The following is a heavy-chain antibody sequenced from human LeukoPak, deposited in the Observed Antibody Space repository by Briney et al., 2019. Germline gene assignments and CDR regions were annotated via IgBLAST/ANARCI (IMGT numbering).Heavy chain of an antibody. J-gene: IGHJ6*03. V-gene: IGHV1-2*02. Sequence: GASVKVSCKASGYTFTDYYMHWVRQAPGQGLEWMVWINPNSGGTNYAQKFLGRVTMTRDTSISTAYMELSRLKSDDTAVYYCAREYYDILTGYDPYYYMDVWGKGTTVTVSS. CDR3: AREYYDILTGYDPYYYMDV. CDR2: INPNSGGT. D-gene: IGHD3-9*01. CDR1: GYTFTDYY.